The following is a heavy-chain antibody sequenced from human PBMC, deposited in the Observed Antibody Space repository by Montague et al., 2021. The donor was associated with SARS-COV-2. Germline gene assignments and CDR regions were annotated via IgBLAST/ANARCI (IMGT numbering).Heavy chain of an antibody. CDR2: ITGDGSNI. CDR1: GFSFNANW. CDR3: KNALHVVDNL. D-gene: IGHD1-14*01. V-gene: IGHV3-74*03. J-gene: IGHJ4*01. Sequence: SLRLSCAASGFSFNANWMHWARQAPGKGLVWVSGITGDGSNIEYADSVKGRFTISRDNAKGTLYLQMDSLRVSDTAMYFCKNALHVVDNLWGQGILVAVSS.